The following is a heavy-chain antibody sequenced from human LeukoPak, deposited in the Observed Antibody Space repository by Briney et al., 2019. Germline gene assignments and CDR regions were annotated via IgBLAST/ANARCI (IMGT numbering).Heavy chain of an antibody. CDR1: GGSFSGYY. J-gene: IGHJ6*02. CDR2: INHSGST. D-gene: IGHD6-13*01. V-gene: IGHV4-34*01. Sequence: SETLSLTCAVYGGSFSGYYWSWIRQPPGKGLEWIGEINHSGSTNYNPSLKSRVTISVDTSKNQFSLKLSSVTAADTAVYYCARGRHSSWYAPSYYYYGMDVWGQGTTVTVSS. CDR3: ARGRHSSWYAPSYYYYGMDV.